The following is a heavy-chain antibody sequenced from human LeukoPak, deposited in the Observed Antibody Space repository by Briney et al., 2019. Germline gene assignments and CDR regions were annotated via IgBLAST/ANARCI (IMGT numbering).Heavy chain of an antibody. V-gene: IGHV1-2*02. D-gene: IGHD6-19*01. J-gene: IGHJ4*02. Sequence: ASVKVSCKASGYTFTGYYMHWVRQAPGQGLEWMGWINPNSGGTNYAQKFQGRVTMTRDTSISTAYMELSRLRSDDTAVYYCARGYSSGWYGYYFDYWAQGTLVTVSS. CDR2: INPNSGGT. CDR3: ARGYSSGWYGYYFDY. CDR1: GYTFTGYY.